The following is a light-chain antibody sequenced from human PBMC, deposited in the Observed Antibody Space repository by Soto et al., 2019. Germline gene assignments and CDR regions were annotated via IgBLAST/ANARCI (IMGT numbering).Light chain of an antibody. CDR2: GAS. Sequence: IVLTQSPGTLSLSPGERATLSCRASQSVSSSDLAWYQQKPGQAPRLLIYGASNRATGIPDRFSGSGSGTDFTLTISRLEPEDFAVYFCQQYGNSPLTFGGGTKVDIK. V-gene: IGKV3-20*01. J-gene: IGKJ4*01. CDR1: QSVSSSD. CDR3: QQYGNSPLT.